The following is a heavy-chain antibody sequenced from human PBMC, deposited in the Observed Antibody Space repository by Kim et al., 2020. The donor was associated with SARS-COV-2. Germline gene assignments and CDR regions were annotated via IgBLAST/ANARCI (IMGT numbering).Heavy chain of an antibody. CDR3: AKDMQQWLVGDAFDI. CDR2: ISWNSGSI. D-gene: IGHD6-19*01. CDR1: GFTFGDYA. Sequence: GGSLRLSCAASGFTFGDYAMHWVRQAPGKGLEWVSGISWNSGSIGYADSVKGRFTISRDNAKNSLYLQMNSLRAEDTALYYCAKDMQQWLVGDAFDIWGQGTMVTVSS. V-gene: IGHV3-9*01. J-gene: IGHJ3*02.